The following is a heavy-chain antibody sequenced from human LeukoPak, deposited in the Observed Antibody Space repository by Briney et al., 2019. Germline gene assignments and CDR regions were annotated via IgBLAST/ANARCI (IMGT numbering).Heavy chain of an antibody. CDR3: ARDGGIIVVVPAVDY. D-gene: IGHD2-2*01. CDR2: ISAYNGNT. V-gene: IGHV1-18*04. CDR1: GYTFTSYG. Sequence: ASVKASCKASGYTFTSYGISWVRQAPGQGLEWMGWISAYNGNTNYAQKLQGRVTMTTDTSTSTAYMKLRSLRSDDTAVYYCARDGGIIVVVPAVDYWGQGTLVTVSS. J-gene: IGHJ4*02.